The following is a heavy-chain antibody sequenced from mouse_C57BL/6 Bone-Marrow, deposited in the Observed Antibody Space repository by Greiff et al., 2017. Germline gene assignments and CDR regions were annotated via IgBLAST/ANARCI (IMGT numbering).Heavy chain of an antibody. CDR3: ASPGFAWFAY. Sequence: DVQLQESGGDLVKPGGSLKLSCAASGFTFSSYGMSWVRQTPDKRLEWVATISSGGSYTYYPDSVKGRFTISRDNAKNTLYLQMSSLKSEDTAMYYCASPGFAWFAYWGQGTLVTVSA. V-gene: IGHV5-6*01. CDR1: GFTFSSYG. J-gene: IGHJ3*01. CDR2: ISSGGSYT.